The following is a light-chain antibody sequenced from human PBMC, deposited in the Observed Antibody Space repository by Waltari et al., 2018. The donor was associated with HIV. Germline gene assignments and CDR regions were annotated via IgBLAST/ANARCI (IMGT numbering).Light chain of an antibody. CDR3: QQYSSSPPIT. CDR2: GAS. Sequence: EIVLTQSPGTLSLSPGERATLSCRASQSVSSSYLAWYQQKPGQAPRLLIYGASSRATGIPDRFSVSGSGTDFTLTISRLEPEDFAVYYCQQYSSSPPITFGQGTRLEIK. J-gene: IGKJ5*01. V-gene: IGKV3-20*01. CDR1: QSVSSSY.